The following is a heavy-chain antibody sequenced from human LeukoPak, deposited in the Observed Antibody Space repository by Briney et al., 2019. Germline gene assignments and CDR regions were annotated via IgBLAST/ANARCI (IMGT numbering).Heavy chain of an antibody. CDR3: ARSSRDFDP. J-gene: IGHJ5*02. D-gene: IGHD2-15*01. V-gene: IGHV1-8*01. CDR2: MNPNSGNT. CDR1: GSTFTSYD. Sequence: ASVKVSCKASGSTFTSYDINWVRQATGQGLEWMGWMNPNSGNTGYAQKFQGRVTMTRNTSISTPYTELSSLRSEDTAVYYCARSSRDFDPWGQGTLVTVSS.